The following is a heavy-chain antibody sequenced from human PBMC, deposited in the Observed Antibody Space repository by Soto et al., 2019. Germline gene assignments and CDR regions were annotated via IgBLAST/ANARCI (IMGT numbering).Heavy chain of an antibody. CDR3: AHRPRGYAYYFDY. Sequence: QITLKESGPTLVKPTQTLTLTCTFSGFSLSTRGVAVGWFRQPPGKALEWLALIYWDEDKWYSPSLKSRLTITDDPSKNQGVLTKTNMDPLDTATYYCAHRPRGYAYYFDYWGQGTLVTVSS. CDR1: GFSLSTRGVA. V-gene: IGHV2-5*02. J-gene: IGHJ4*02. CDR2: IYWDEDK. D-gene: IGHD5-12*01.